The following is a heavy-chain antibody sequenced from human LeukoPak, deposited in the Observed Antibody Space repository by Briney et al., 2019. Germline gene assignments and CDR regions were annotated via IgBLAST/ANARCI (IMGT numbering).Heavy chain of an antibody. V-gene: IGHV3-30*18. D-gene: IGHD3-22*01. J-gene: IGHJ4*02. Sequence: GRSLRLSCAASGFTFSSYGMHWVRQAPGKGLEWVAVISYDGSNKYYADSVKGRFTISRDNSKNTLYLQMNSLRAEDTAVYCCAKDAYYYDSSGYFDYWGQGTLVTVSS. CDR3: AKDAYYYDSSGYFDY. CDR2: ISYDGSNK. CDR1: GFTFSSYG.